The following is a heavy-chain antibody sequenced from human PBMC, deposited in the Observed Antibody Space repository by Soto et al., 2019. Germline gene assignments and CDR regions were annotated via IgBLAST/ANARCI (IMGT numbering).Heavy chain of an antibody. Sequence: QVQLQESGPGLVKPSETLSLTCTVSGGSVSSGSYYWSWIRQPPGKGLEWIGYIYYIGSTNYNPTLKSLVTLSVDTSKNQFSLKLSSVTAADTAVYYCARGPLSDSSGYYPCYWGQGTLVTVSS. CDR1: GGSVSSGSYY. V-gene: IGHV4-61*01. D-gene: IGHD3-22*01. CDR3: ARGPLSDSSGYYPCY. CDR2: IYYIGST. J-gene: IGHJ4*02.